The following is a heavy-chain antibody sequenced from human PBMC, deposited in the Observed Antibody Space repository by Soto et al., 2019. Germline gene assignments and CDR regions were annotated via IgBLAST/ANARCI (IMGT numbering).Heavy chain of an antibody. V-gene: IGHV1-69*01. Sequence: QVQLVQSGTEVKKPGSSVKVSCKTSGGTFSSFPIAWVRQAPGQGLEWVGGIIPVLGAPSYAQTFQGRVTITADESTSAAYLEMSSLRSDDTAVYFCARDRHYENPTFYYLKYYFDYWGQGTLVTVSS. D-gene: IGHD3-22*01. J-gene: IGHJ4*02. CDR2: IIPVLGAP. CDR1: GGTFSSFP. CDR3: ARDRHYENPTFYYLKYYFDY.